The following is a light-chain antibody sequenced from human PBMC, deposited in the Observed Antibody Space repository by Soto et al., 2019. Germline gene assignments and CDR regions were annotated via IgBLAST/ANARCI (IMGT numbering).Light chain of an antibody. CDR2: EAS. CDR1: PSVNRW. V-gene: IGKV1-5*03. CDR3: QEYIGHSSST. Sequence: DIQMTQSPSTMSASVGDRVTITCPASPSVNRWLAWYQQKPGRAPKLLIYEASRLESGVPSRFSGSGSGTEVTLPISSLQPDEFATDYCQEYIGHSSSTFGQGTKVEVK. J-gene: IGKJ1*01.